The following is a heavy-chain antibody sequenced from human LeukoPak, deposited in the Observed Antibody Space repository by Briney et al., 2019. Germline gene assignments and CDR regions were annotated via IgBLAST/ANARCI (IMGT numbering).Heavy chain of an antibody. V-gene: IGHV4-34*01. CDR1: GGSFSGYY. J-gene: IGHJ4*02. CDR2: INRSGST. CDR3: AREKYNSSSSGGLDY. Sequence: SETLSLTCAVYGGSFSGYYWSWIRQPPGKGLEWIGEINRSGSTNYNPSLKSRVTISVDTSKNQFSLKLSSVTAADTAVYYCAREKYNSSSSGGLDYWGQGTLVTVSS. D-gene: IGHD6-6*01.